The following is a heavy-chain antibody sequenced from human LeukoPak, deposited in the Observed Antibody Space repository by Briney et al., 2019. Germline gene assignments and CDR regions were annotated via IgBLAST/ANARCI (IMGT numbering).Heavy chain of an antibody. V-gene: IGHV6-1*01. CDR3: ARQYSSGWSYYYGLDV. CDR2: TYYRSKWYN. Sequence: SQTLSLTCAISGDSVPSITAAWNWIRQSPSRGLEWLGRTYYRSKWYNDYTVSVKSRITINPDTSKNQFSLQLNSVTPEDTAVYYCARQYSSGWSYYYGLDVWGQGTTVTVSS. D-gene: IGHD6-19*01. J-gene: IGHJ6*02. CDR1: GDSVPSITAA.